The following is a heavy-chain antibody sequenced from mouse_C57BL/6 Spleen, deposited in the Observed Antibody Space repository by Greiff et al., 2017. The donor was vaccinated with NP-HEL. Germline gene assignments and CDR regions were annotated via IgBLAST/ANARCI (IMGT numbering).Heavy chain of an antibody. Sequence: VQLQQSGPGLVQPSQSLSITCTVSGFSLTSYGVHWVRQSPGKGLEWLGVIWSGGSTDSNAAFISRLSLSKDNSKSQVFFKMKSRQADDAAIYYCASYYGSSDDYAMDYWGQGTSVTVSS. J-gene: IGHJ4*01. CDR2: IWSGGST. D-gene: IGHD1-1*01. V-gene: IGHV2-2*01. CDR1: GFSLTSYG. CDR3: ASYYGSSDDYAMDY.